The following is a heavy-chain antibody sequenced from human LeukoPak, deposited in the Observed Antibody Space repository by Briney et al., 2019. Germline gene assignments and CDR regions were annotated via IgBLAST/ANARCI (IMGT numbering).Heavy chain of an antibody. Sequence: ASVKVSCKASGYTFTAYYLHWVRQAPGQGLEWMGWINPNSGGTNYEQKFQGRVTMTRDTSISTAYMELSSLRSDDTAVYYCARVGRSGSYPDYYYYGMDVWGQGTTVTVSS. CDR2: INPNSGGT. D-gene: IGHD1-26*01. J-gene: IGHJ6*02. V-gene: IGHV1-2*02. CDR3: ARVGRSGSYPDYYYYGMDV. CDR1: GYTFTAYY.